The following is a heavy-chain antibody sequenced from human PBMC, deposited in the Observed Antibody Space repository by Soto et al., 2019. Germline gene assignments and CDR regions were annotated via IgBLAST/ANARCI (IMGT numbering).Heavy chain of an antibody. J-gene: IGHJ4*02. CDR1: GGTFSSYT. Sequence: QVQLVQSGAEVKKHGSSVKVSCKASGGTFSSYTISWVRQAPGQGLEWMGRIIPILGIANYAQKFQGRVTITADKSTSTAYMELSSLRSEDTAVYYCARGLHYDSISLDDYWGQGTLVTVSS. V-gene: IGHV1-69*02. D-gene: IGHD3-22*01. CDR3: ARGLHYDSISLDDY. CDR2: IIPILGIA.